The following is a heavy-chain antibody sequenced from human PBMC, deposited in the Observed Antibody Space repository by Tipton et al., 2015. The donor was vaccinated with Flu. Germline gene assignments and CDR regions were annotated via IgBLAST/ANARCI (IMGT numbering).Heavy chain of an antibody. J-gene: IGHJ4*02. Sequence: TLSLTCSVSGDSISSFYWSWIRQPPGKGLEWIGYIYDSGITYYNPSLSSRVVISIDTSKNQFYLRLSSVTAADTAVYYCARGATRRPFSGYDYTGYWGQGTLVTVSS. V-gene: IGHV4-59*06. CDR1: GDSISSFY. D-gene: IGHD5-12*01. CDR2: IYDSGIT. CDR3: ARGATRRPFSGYDYTGY.